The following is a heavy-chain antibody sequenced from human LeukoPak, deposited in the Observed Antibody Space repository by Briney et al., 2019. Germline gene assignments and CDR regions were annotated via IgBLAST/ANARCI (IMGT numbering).Heavy chain of an antibody. D-gene: IGHD3-10*01. Sequence: SETLSLTCTVSGGSISSYYWSWIRQPPGKGLEWIGYVYSSGTTNYNPSLKSRVTISVDTSKNQFSLKPHSVTAADTAVYYCARGAYYGSGSYFAHWGQGTLVTVSS. J-gene: IGHJ5*02. CDR3: ARGAYYGSGSYFAH. CDR2: VYSSGTT. V-gene: IGHV4-59*01. CDR1: GGSISSYY.